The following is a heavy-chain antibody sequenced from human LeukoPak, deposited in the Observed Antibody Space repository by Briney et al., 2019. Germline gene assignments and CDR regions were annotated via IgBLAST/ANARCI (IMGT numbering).Heavy chain of an antibody. Sequence: GESLKISRKASGYSFTSCWIGWVRQLPGKGLEWTGIIYPGDSDTRYSPSFQGQVTISADKSISTAYLQWSSLKASDTAMYYCARLYSSSWPIDYWGQGTLVTVSS. V-gene: IGHV5-51*01. CDR2: IYPGDSDT. D-gene: IGHD6-13*01. J-gene: IGHJ4*02. CDR1: GYSFTSCW. CDR3: ARLYSSSWPIDY.